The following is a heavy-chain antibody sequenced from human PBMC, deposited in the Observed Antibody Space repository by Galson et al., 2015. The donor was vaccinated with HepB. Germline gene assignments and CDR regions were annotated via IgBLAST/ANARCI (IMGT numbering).Heavy chain of an antibody. Sequence: SVKVSCKASGYTFSSYSITWVRQAPGRGLEWMGWISAYNRNTEYARQLQGRVTMTTDTSTSTAYMELRSLRSDDTAVYYCARGALVAVVDATHKNWFAPWGQGTLVTVSS. CDR2: ISAYNRNT. CDR3: ARGALVAVVDATHKNWFAP. D-gene: IGHD2-15*01. J-gene: IGHJ5*02. V-gene: IGHV1-18*01. CDR1: GYTFSSYS.